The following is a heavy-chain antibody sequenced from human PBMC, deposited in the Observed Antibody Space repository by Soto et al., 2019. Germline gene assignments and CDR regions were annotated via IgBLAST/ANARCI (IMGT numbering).Heavy chain of an antibody. D-gene: IGHD3-3*01. V-gene: IGHV1-2*02. J-gene: IGHJ4*02. CDR1: GYTFTGYY. CDR2: INPNSGGT. Sequence: ASVKVSCKASGYTFTGYYMQWVREAPGQGLELMGWINPNSGGTNYAQKFQGRVTMTRDTSISTAYMELSRLRSDDTAVYYCARGPYYDFWSGYSYYFDYWGQGTLVTVYS. CDR3: ARGPYYDFWSGYSYYFDY.